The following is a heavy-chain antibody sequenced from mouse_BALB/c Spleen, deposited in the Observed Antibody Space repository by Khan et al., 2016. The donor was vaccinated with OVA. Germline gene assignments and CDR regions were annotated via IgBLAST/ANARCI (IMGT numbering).Heavy chain of an antibody. CDR1: GYSITSGYG. Sequence: EVQLQESGPGLAKPSQSLYLTCTVTGYSITSGYGWNWIRQFPGNKLEWMGYISYSGSTNYNPSLKSRISITRDTSKNQFFLQLNSVTTEDTATYYCARTARIKYWGQGTTLTVSS. V-gene: IGHV3-2*02. CDR2: ISYSGST. CDR3: ARTARIKY. J-gene: IGHJ2*01. D-gene: IGHD1-2*01.